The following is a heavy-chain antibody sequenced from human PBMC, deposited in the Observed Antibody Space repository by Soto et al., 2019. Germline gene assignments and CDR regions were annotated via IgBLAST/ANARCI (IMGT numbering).Heavy chain of an antibody. Sequence: QVQLVESGGGVVQPGRSLRLSCPASGLTFVTYARHWVRQAPGKGLGWVAVISYEGVNKTYADSVKGRFTISKDNSKNTLYLQMNSLRAEDTAVYYCAKSVYNWNDGFFDYWGQGTLVTVSS. CDR1: GLTFVTYA. V-gene: IGHV3-30*18. J-gene: IGHJ4*02. CDR3: AKSVYNWNDGFFDY. CDR2: ISYEGVNK. D-gene: IGHD1-1*01.